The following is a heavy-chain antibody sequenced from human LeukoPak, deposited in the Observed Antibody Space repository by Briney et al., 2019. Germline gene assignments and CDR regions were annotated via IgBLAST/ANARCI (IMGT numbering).Heavy chain of an antibody. Sequence: GGSLRLSCAASGFTFSSYAMHWVRQAPGKGLEWVAVISYDGSNKYYADSVKGRFTISRDNSKNTLYLQMNSLRAEDTAVYYCARSLGYCSSTSCPSYYYYGMDVWGQGTTVTVSS. J-gene: IGHJ6*02. CDR2: ISYDGSNK. V-gene: IGHV3-30-3*01. CDR1: GFTFSSYA. CDR3: ARSLGYCSSTSCPSYYYYGMDV. D-gene: IGHD2-2*01.